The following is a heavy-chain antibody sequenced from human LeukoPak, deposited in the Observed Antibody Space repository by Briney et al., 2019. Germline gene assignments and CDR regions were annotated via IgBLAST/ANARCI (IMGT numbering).Heavy chain of an antibody. CDR3: ASAGAPYYFDY. D-gene: IGHD3-10*01. Sequence: SETPSLTCTVSGGSISSSSYYWGWIRQPPGKGLEWIGSIYYSGSTYYNPSLKSRVTISVDTSKNQFSLKLSSVTAADTAVYYCASAGAPYYFDYWGQGTLVTVSS. V-gene: IGHV4-39*01. CDR1: GGSISSSSYY. J-gene: IGHJ4*02. CDR2: IYYSGST.